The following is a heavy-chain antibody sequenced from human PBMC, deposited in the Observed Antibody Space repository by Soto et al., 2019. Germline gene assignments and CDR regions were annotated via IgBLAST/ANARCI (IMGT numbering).Heavy chain of an antibody. CDR3: ARGVPYSYGYVSWFDP. D-gene: IGHD5-18*01. J-gene: IGHJ5*02. CDR2: INYSGST. V-gene: IGHV4-61*01. Sequence: SETLSLTCTASGGSVSSGIYYWSWIRQPPGKGLEWIGYINYSGSTNYNPSLKSRVTISVDTSKNQFSLKLSSVTAADTAVYYCARGVPYSYGYVSWFDPWGQGTLVTVSS. CDR1: GGSVSSGIYY.